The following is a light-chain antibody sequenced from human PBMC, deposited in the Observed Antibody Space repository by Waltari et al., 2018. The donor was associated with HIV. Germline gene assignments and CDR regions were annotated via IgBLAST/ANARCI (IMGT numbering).Light chain of an antibody. CDR1: SGYTAYA. Sequence: QLVLTQSASASASLGASVKLTCTLSSGYTAYAIAWHQQQAEKGPRYLMKVNSDGSYSRGDGIPDHFAGSSSEGERDLTISSLQSEDEADYYWQTWDTGIRVFGGGTKLTVL. J-gene: IGLJ3*02. V-gene: IGLV4-69*01. CDR2: VNSDGSY. CDR3: QTWDTGIRV.